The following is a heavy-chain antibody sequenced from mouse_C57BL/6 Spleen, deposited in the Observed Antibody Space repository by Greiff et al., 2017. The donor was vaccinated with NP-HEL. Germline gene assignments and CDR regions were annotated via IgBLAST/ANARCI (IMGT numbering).Heavy chain of an antibody. Sequence: EVQLQQSGAELVRPGASVKLSCTASGFNIKDYYMHWVKQRPEQGLEWIGRIDPEDGDTEYAPKFQGKATMTADTSSNTAYLQLSSLTSEDTAVYYCTSIYYDPKAWFAYWGQGTLVTVSA. CDR3: TSIYYDPKAWFAY. CDR2: IDPEDGDT. V-gene: IGHV14-1*01. D-gene: IGHD2-4*01. CDR1: GFNIKDYY. J-gene: IGHJ3*01.